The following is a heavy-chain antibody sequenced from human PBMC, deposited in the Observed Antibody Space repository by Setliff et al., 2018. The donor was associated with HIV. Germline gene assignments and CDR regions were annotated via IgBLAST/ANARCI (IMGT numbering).Heavy chain of an antibody. CDR1: GFVFSSYA. J-gene: IGHJ4*02. D-gene: IGHD3-9*01. Sequence: LRLSCAASGFVFSSYAMDWVRQAPGKGLEWVAVISYDGSKKYYADSVKGRFTISRDNSKNTLYLQMNSLRAEDTAVYYCARENYDILTGYYDYWGQGALVTVS. CDR3: ARENYDILTGYYDY. V-gene: IGHV3-30*04. CDR2: ISYDGSKK.